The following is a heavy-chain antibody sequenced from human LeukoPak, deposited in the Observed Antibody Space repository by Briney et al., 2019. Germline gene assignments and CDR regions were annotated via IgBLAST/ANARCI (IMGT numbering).Heavy chain of an antibody. D-gene: IGHD1-1*01. J-gene: IGHJ4*02. CDR1: GYTFTSYA. V-gene: IGHV1-3*01. Sequence: ASVKVSCKASGYTFTSYAIHWVRQAPGQRLEWMGWISAGNGNTKYSQNFQGRVTFISNTSATTAFMELSSLRSEDAAVYYCARDLVWNDFEGEEGGQDYWGQGTLVTVSS. CDR2: ISAGNGNT. CDR3: ARDLVWNDFEGEEGGQDY.